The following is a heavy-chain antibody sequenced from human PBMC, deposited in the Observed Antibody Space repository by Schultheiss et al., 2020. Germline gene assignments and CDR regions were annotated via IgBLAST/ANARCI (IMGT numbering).Heavy chain of an antibody. V-gene: IGHV3-33*01. D-gene: IGHD2-2*01. CDR2: IWYDGSNK. CDR1: GFTFSSYG. J-gene: IGHJ5*02. Sequence: GGSLRLSCAASGFTFSSYGMHWVRQAPGKGLEWVAVIWYDGSNKYYADSVKGRFTISRDNSKNTLYLQMNSLRVEDTAVYFCARAGREGCGSATCYSWFDPWGQGTLVTVAS. CDR3: ARAGREGCGSATCYSWFDP.